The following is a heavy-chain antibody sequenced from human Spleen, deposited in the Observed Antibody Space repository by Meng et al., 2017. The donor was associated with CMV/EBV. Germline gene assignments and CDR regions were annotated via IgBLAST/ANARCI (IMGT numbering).Heavy chain of an antibody. Sequence: GSLRLSCTVSGGSISSYYWSWIRQPPGKGLEWIGYIYYSGSTNYNPSLKSRVTISVDTSKNQFSLKLSSVTAADTAVYYCARGHRLRYYYGMDVWGQGTTVTVSS. D-gene: IGHD5-12*01. J-gene: IGHJ6*02. CDR1: GGSISSYY. CDR3: ARGHRLRYYYGMDV. CDR2: IYYSGST. V-gene: IGHV4-59*01.